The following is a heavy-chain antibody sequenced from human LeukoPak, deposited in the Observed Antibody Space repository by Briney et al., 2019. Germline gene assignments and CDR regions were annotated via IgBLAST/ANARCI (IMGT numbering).Heavy chain of an antibody. J-gene: IGHJ4*02. V-gene: IGHV1-46*03. D-gene: IGHD6-19*01. CDR3: ASDPNAVAGLFDY. CDR2: INPSDGST. Sequence: ASVKVSCKASGYTFTSYYMHWVRQAPGQGLEWMGIINPSDGSTIYAQKLQGRVTMTRDTSTSTVYMELSSLRSEDTAVYYCASDPNAVAGLFDYWGQGTLVTVSS. CDR1: GYTFTSYY.